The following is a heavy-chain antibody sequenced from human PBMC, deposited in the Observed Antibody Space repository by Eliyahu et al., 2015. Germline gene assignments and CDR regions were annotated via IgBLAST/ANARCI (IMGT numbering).Heavy chain of an antibody. CDR2: IYYNGRT. V-gene: IGHV4-39*01. CDR3: VRLSATYFLDLGRNWFDP. CDR1: GDSIYSSSYY. Sequence: QVQLQESGPGLVKPSETLSLTCAVSGDSIYSSSYYWGWIRQPPGKGLEWIGNIYYNGRTYYNPSLKSRVTISADTSNNQLSLRVSSVTAADTAVYYCVRLSATYFLDLGRNWFDPWGQGTLVIVSS. J-gene: IGHJ5*02. D-gene: IGHD3-16*01.